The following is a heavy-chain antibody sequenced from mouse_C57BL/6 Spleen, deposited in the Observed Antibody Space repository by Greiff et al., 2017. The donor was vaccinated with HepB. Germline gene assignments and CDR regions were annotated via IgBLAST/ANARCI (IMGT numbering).Heavy chain of an antibody. J-gene: IGHJ3*01. CDR2: IYPGNSDT. CDR3: TREVYDGEAAFAY. CDR1: GYTFTSYC. D-gene: IGHD2-13*01. Sequence: EVQLQQSGTVLARPGASVKMSCKTSGYTFTSYCMHWVKQRPGQGLEWIGAIYPGNSDTSYNQKFKGKAKLTAVTSASTAYMELSSLTNEDSAVYYCTREVYDGEAAFAYWGQGTLVTVSA. V-gene: IGHV1-5*01.